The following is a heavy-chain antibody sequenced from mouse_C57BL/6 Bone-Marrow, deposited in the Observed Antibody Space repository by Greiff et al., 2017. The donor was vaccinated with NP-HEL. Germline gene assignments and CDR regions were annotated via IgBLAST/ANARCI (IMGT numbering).Heavy chain of an antibody. V-gene: IGHV5-12*01. J-gene: IGHJ3*01. Sequence: EVKLVESGGGLVQPGGSLKLSCAASGFTFSDYYMYWVRQTPEKRLEWVAYISNGGGSTYYPDTVKGRFTISRDNAKNTLYLQMSRLKSEDTAMYYCARGEGYDGYYWFAYWGQGTLVTVSA. CDR1: GFTFSDYY. CDR3: ARGEGYDGYYWFAY. CDR2: ISNGGGST. D-gene: IGHD2-3*01.